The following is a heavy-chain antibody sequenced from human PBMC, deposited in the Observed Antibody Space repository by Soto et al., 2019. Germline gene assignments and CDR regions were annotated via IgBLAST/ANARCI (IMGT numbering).Heavy chain of an antibody. CDR1: GGFVSSGSYY. CDR3: ARVERGTATTVVDAFDI. CDR2: MSHSGGT. V-gene: IGHV4-34*01. Sequence: QVQLQQWGAGLLKPSETLSLTCAVYGGFVSSGSYYWSWIRQPPGKGLEWIGEMSHSGGTHFNPSLKSRLTISVDTSKNQFSLMMSSVTAADTALYYCARVERGTATTVVDAFDIWGPGTMVTVSS. J-gene: IGHJ3*02. D-gene: IGHD1-1*01.